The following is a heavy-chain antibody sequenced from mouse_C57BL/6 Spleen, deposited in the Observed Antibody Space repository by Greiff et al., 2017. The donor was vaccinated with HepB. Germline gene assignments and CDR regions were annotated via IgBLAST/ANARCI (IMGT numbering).Heavy chain of an antibody. CDR2: IDPEDGET. Sequence: EVMLVESGAELVKPGASVKLSCTASGFNIKDYYMHWVKQRTEQGLEWIGRIDPEDGETKYAPKFQGKATITADTSSNTAYLQLSSLTSEDTAVDYCASTWDDPWFAYWGQGTLVTVSA. CDR3: ASTWDDPWFAY. V-gene: IGHV14-2*01. J-gene: IGHJ3*01. CDR1: GFNIKDYY. D-gene: IGHD2-3*01.